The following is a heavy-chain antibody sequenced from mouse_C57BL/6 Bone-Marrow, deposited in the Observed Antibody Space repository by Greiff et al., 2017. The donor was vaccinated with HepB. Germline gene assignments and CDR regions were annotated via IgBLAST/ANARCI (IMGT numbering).Heavy chain of an antibody. V-gene: IGHV5-15*01. Sequence: EVQRVESGGGLVQPGGSLKLSCAASGFTFSDYGMAWVRQAPRKGPEWVAFISNLAYSIYYADTVTGRFTISRENAKNTLYLEMSSLRSEDTAMYYCARLLGRFAYWGQGTLVTVSA. CDR2: ISNLAYSI. CDR3: ARLLGRFAY. J-gene: IGHJ3*01. CDR1: GFTFSDYG. D-gene: IGHD4-1*01.